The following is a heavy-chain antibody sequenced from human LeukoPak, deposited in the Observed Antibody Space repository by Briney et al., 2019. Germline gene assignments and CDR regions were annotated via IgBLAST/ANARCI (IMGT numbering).Heavy chain of an antibody. CDR3: ARAIVGRCTSTGCNHYFDS. CDR2: IYYSGST. CDR1: DGSVSSYY. J-gene: IGHJ4*02. Sequence: SETLSLTCSVSDGSVSSYYWSWIRQPPGKGLEWIGYIYYSGSTNHDPSLNSRVTFSVDTAKNQFSLRLTSVTAADTALYYCARAIVGRCTSTGCNHYFDSWGQGTLVTVSS. D-gene: IGHD2-2*01. V-gene: IGHV4-59*02.